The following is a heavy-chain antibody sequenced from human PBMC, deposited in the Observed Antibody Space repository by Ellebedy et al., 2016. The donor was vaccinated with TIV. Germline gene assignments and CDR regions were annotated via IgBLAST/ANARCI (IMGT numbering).Heavy chain of an antibody. J-gene: IGHJ4*02. CDR1: GGTFSNYV. D-gene: IGHD3-22*01. V-gene: IGHV1-69*13. CDR3: ARVTRYLYDRSGYYWGY. Sequence: ASVKVSXXASGGTFSNYVFNWVRQAPGQGLEWMGGVIPIFGTANYAQKFQGRVTITADVSTSTAYMELSSLRSEDTAVYYCARVTRYLYDRSGYYWGYWGQGTLVTVSS. CDR2: VIPIFGTA.